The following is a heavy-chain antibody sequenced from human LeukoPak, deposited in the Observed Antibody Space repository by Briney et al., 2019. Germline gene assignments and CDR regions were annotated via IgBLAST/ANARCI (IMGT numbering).Heavy chain of an antibody. D-gene: IGHD5-12*01. CDR2: INPDSGDT. V-gene: IGHV1-2*02. CDR1: GYTFNNYY. CDR3: TREARAGNWFDP. J-gene: IGHJ5*02. Sequence: ASVKVSCKASGYTFNNYYIHWVRQAPGQGLEWMGWINPDSGDTNYAQKVQGRVTMTRDTSINTPYMELSRLTYDDTATFYCTREARAGNWFDPWGQGTLITVS.